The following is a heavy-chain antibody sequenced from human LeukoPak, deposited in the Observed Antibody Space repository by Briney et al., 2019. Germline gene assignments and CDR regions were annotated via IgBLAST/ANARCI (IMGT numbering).Heavy chain of an antibody. CDR2: ISYDGSNK. Sequence: GGSLRLSCAASGFTFSSYAMHWVRQAPGKGLEWVAVISYDGSNKYYADSVKGRFTISRDNSKNTLYLQTNSLRAEDTAVYYCARGVSQAMAPDYWGQGTLVTVSS. V-gene: IGHV3-30*01. CDR3: ARGVSQAMAPDY. J-gene: IGHJ4*02. D-gene: IGHD5-18*01. CDR1: GFTFSSYA.